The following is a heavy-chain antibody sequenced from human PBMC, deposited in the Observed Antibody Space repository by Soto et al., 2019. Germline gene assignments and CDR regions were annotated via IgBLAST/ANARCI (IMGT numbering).Heavy chain of an antibody. CDR1: GFSVNNAW. D-gene: IGHD3-10*01. V-gene: IGHV3-15*01. CDR2: IKKKTDGGTT. J-gene: IGHJ4*02. Sequence: LRLSCAGSGFSVNNAWMTGVRQAPGQGLECVARIKKKTDGGTTDYAAPVKGRFTISRDDSTNTLYLQMNSLKTEDTAVYYCATGIGPIAYWGQGALVTVSS. CDR3: ATGIGPIAY.